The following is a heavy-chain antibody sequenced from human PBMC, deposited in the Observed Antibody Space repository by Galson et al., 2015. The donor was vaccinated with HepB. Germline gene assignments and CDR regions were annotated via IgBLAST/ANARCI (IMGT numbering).Heavy chain of an antibody. CDR1: GGTFSSYA. V-gene: IGHV1-69*13. Sequence: SVKVSCKASGGTFSSYAISWVRQAPGQGLEWMGGIIPIFGTANYAQKFQGRVTITADESTSTAYMELSSLRSEDTAVYYCARDLARIAVAGTLTGWGQGTLVTVSS. D-gene: IGHD6-19*01. CDR3: ARDLARIAVAGTLTG. CDR2: IIPIFGTA. J-gene: IGHJ4*02.